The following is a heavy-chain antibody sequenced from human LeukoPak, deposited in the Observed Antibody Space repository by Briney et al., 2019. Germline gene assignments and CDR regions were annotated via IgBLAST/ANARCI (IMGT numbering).Heavy chain of an antibody. CDR2: ISSNSRTI. D-gene: IGHD6-6*01. V-gene: IGHV3-48*04. CDR3: ARGYSSSPAANYYYYYMDV. Sequence: PGGSLRLSCAASGFTFSSFGMSWVRQAPRKGLEWVSHISSNSRTIYYGDSVKGRFTISRDNAKNSLYLQMNSLKAEDTADYYCARGYSSSPAANYYYYYMDVWAKGPRSPSP. J-gene: IGHJ6*03. CDR1: GFTFSSFG.